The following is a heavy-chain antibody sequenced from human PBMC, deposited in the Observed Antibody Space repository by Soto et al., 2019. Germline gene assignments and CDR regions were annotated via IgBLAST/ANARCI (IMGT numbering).Heavy chain of an antibody. CDR1: GGTFSSYT. V-gene: IGHV1-69*08. J-gene: IGHJ2*01. CDR3: ARDIAVRTTVTSWYFDL. Sequence: QVQLVQSGAEVKKPGSSVKVSCKASGGTFSSYTISWVRQAPGQGLEWMGRIIPILGIANYAQKFQGRVTITADKSTSTAYMELSSLRSEDTAVYYCARDIAVRTTVTSWYFDLWGRGTLVTVSS. D-gene: IGHD4-17*01. CDR2: IIPILGIA.